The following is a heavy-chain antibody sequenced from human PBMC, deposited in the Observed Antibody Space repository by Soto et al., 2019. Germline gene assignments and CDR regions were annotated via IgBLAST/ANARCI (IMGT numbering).Heavy chain of an antibody. J-gene: IGHJ5*02. D-gene: IGHD3-3*01. CDR1: GGSISSGGYY. V-gene: IGHV4-31*03. CDR2: IYYSGSS. Sequence: QVQLQESGPGLVKPSQTLSLTCTVSGGSISSGGYYWSWIRQHPGKGLEWIGYIYYSGSSYYNPSLKSRVTISVDTSKNQFSLKLSSVTAADTAVYYCATSQGDFWSGYYPPPWFDPWGQGTLVTVSS. CDR3: ATSQGDFWSGYYPPPWFDP.